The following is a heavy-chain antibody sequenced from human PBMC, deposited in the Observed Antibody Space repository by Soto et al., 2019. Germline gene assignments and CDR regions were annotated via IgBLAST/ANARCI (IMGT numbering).Heavy chain of an antibody. J-gene: IGHJ4*02. CDR1: GGTFSSYT. D-gene: IGHD6-6*01. Sequence: QVQLVQSGAEVKKPGSSVKVSCKASGGTFSSYTISWVRQAPGQGLEWMGRIIPIRGIANYAQKFQARVTITANKTASTAYMKLSSLRSEDTAVYYCPAGIAARPYYWGQGTLVTVSS. V-gene: IGHV1-69*02. CDR3: PAGIAARPYY. CDR2: IIPIRGIA.